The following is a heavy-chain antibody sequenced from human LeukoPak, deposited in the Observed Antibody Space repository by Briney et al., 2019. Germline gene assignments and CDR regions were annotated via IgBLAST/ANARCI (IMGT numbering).Heavy chain of an antibody. CDR1: GLTFNNYA. V-gene: IGHV3-23*01. CDR3: AKDLSKELLYRRGKYYFDY. CDR2: ISGRGASK. D-gene: IGHD3-3*01. J-gene: IGHJ4*02. Sequence: PGGSLRLSCAVSGLTFNNYAMSWVRQAAGKGLEWVSGISGRGASKYYADSVKGRFTISRDNSKNTLYLQMNSLRAEDTAVYYCAKDLSKELLYRRGKYYFDYWGQGTLVTVSS.